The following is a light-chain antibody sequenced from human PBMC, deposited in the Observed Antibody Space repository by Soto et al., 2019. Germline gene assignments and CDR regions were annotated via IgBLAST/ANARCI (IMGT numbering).Light chain of an antibody. CDR2: DDS. Sequence: SYELTQPPSVSVAPGQTARITCGGNNIGSKSVHWYQQKPGQAPVLVVYDDSDRPSGIPDRFSGSKSGNTATLTISRVEVGDEADYYCQVWDGSSYYWVFGGGTQLTVL. J-gene: IGLJ7*01. V-gene: IGLV3-21*02. CDR3: QVWDGSSYYWV. CDR1: NIGSKS.